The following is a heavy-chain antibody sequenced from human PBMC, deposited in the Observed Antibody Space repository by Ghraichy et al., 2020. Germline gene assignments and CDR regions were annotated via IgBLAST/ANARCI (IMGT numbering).Heavy chain of an antibody. J-gene: IGHJ4*02. V-gene: IGHV3-23*01. CDR3: AQAERWKHTY. CDR2: ILCSGETT. CDR1: GFTFSGYA. D-gene: IGHD2-15*01. Sequence: GGSLRLSCAASGFTFSGYAMTWVRQAPGKGLEWVSGILCSGETTYYADPVKGRFTIPRDNSKDTLQLQKNSLRGEDTAQYYCAQAERWKHTYWGPGSLVTVSS.